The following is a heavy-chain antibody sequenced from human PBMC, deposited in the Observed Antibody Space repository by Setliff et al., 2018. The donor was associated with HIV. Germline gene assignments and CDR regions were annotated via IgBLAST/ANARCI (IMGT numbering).Heavy chain of an antibody. CDR2: IYYSGST. CDR3: ARLLVAATRPYYYYYMDV. Sequence: SETLSLTCTVSGGSIISSTYFWGWIRQPPGKGLECIGNIYYSGSTSYNPSLKSRVTISVDTSKKQFSLKLSSVTAADTAVYYCARLLVAATRPYYYYYMDVWGKGTTVTVSS. CDR1: GGSIISSTYF. J-gene: IGHJ6*03. V-gene: IGHV4-39*01. D-gene: IGHD2-15*01.